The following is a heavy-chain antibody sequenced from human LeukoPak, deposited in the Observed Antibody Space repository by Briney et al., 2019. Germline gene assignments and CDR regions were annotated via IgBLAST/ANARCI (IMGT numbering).Heavy chain of an antibody. CDR2: INPNSGGT. J-gene: IGHJ3*02. Sequence: ASVKVSCKASGYTFTGYYMHWVRQAPGQGLEWMGWINPNSGGTNYAQMFQGRVTLTRDTSISTAYMELSRLRSDDTAVYYCARGGTGYSSGWLRAFDIWGQGTMVTVSS. CDR3: ARGGTGYSSGWLRAFDI. D-gene: IGHD6-19*01. V-gene: IGHV1-2*02. CDR1: GYTFTGYY.